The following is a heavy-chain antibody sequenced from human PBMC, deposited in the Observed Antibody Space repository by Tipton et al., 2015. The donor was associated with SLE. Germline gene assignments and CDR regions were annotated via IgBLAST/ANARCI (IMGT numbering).Heavy chain of an antibody. CDR2: ISAGGSST. CDR3: TPYGGDSF. V-gene: IGHV3-23*01. CDR1: GFTFDKFA. J-gene: IGHJ4*02. D-gene: IGHD2-21*02. Sequence: SLRLSCAASGFTFDKFAMSWVRQAPGKGLVWVSSISAGGSSTFYADSVRGRFTITRDNSDKTVYLQMDLLTSEDTAVYYCTPYGGDSFWGQGTLVTVSS.